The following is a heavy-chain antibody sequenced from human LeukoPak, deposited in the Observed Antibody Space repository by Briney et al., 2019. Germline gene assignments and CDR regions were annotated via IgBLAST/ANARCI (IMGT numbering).Heavy chain of an antibody. V-gene: IGHV1-18*01. D-gene: IGHD3-9*01. CDR2: ISAYNGNT. CDR1: GYTFTSYG. CDR3: ARVGAEKKQYDILTGFDY. Sequence: ASVKVSCKASGYTFTSYGISWVRQAPGQGLEWMGWISAYNGNTNYAQKLQGRVTMTTDTSTSTAYMELRSLRSDDTAVYYCARVGAEKKQYDILTGFDYWGQGTLVTVSS. J-gene: IGHJ4*02.